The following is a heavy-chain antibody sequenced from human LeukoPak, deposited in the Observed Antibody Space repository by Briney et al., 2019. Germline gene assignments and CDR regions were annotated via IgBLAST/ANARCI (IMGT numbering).Heavy chain of an antibody. J-gene: IGHJ4*02. CDR1: GFIFSSSA. CDR2: IGGSGGGT. Sequence: GGSLRLSCAASGFIFSSSAMSWVRQAPGKGLEWVSTIGGSGGGTYYADSVKGRFTISRDNSKNTLYLQMNSLRAEDTAEYYCAKDSAMIFGYWGQGTLVAVSS. D-gene: IGHD3/OR15-3a*01. CDR3: AKDSAMIFGY. V-gene: IGHV3-23*01.